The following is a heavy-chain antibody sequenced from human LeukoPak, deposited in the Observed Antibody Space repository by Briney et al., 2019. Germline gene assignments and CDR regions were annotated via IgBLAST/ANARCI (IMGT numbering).Heavy chain of an antibody. CDR1: GGTFSSYA. D-gene: IGHD6-13*01. CDR2: IIPIFGTA. Sequence: GSSVKVSCKASGGTFSSYAISWVRQAPGQGLEGMGGIIPIFGTANYAQKFQGRVTITTDESTSTAYMELNSLRSEDTAVYYCARSYSSSWYGGVSVYWGQGTLVTVSS. J-gene: IGHJ4*02. CDR3: ARSYSSSWYGGVSVY. V-gene: IGHV1-69*05.